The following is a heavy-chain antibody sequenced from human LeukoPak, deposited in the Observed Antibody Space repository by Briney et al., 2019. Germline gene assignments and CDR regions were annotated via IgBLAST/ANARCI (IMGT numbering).Heavy chain of an antibody. CDR2: MNPTRGNT. V-gene: IGHV1-8*01. CDR3: ARGPGSGSGSYLQYYYYGMDV. J-gene: IGHJ6*02. D-gene: IGHD3-10*01. Sequence: ASVKVSCKASGYTFTRYDINWVRQATGQELEWMGWMNPTRGNTGYAQKFQGRVTMTRNTSISTADMELSSLRSEDTAVYYCARGPGSGSGSYLQYYYYGMDVWGQGTTVTVSS. CDR1: GYTFTRYD.